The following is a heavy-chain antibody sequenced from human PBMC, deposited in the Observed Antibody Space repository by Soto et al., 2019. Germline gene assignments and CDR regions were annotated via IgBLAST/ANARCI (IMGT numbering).Heavy chain of an antibody. V-gene: IGHV3-48*01. CDR3: ARDSYGGYDGDY. CDR2: ISSSGSTI. D-gene: IGHD5-12*01. J-gene: IGHJ4*02. Sequence: EVQLVESGGGLVQPGGSLRLSCAASGFTFISYSMNWVRQAPGKGLEWVSYISSSGSTIYYADSVRGRFTISRDNAKNSLYLQLNILRGADTAVYYCARDSYGGYDGDYWGQGTLVTVSS. CDR1: GFTFISYS.